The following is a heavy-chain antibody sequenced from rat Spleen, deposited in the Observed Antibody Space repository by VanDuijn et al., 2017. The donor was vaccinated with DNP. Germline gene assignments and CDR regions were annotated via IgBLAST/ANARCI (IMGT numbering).Heavy chain of an antibody. CDR3: TTRGIYGGYDY. CDR2: IIYDGSSA. D-gene: IGHD1-11*01. Sequence: EVQLVESGGGLVSPGRSLKLSCAGSGFIFSDYAMAWVRQSPKMGLEWVATIIYDGSSAFYRDSVTGRFTISRDFAKTTLYLLMDSLRSEDSASYYCTTRGIYGGYDYWGQGVMVTVSS. CDR1: GFIFSDYA. J-gene: IGHJ2*01. V-gene: IGHV5S10*01.